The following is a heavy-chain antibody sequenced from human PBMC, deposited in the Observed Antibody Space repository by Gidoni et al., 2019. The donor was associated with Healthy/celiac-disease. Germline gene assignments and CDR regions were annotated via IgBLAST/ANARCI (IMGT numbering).Heavy chain of an antibody. Sequence: EVQLLESGGGSVQPGGSLRLSCAASGLTFSRYAMSWVRQAPGKGLEWVSAISGSGGRKYYADSVKGRFTISRDNSKNTLYLQMNSLRAEDTAVYYCAKGWEGGLRYWGQGTLVTVSS. V-gene: IGHV3-23*01. CDR1: GLTFSRYA. D-gene: IGHD1-26*01. CDR2: ISGSGGRK. J-gene: IGHJ4*02. CDR3: AKGWEGGLRY.